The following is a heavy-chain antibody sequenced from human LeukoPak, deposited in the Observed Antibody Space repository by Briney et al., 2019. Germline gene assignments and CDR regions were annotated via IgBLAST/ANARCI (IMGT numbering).Heavy chain of an antibody. J-gene: IGHJ4*02. Sequence: PGGSLRLSCAASGFTFSSNWMNWVRQAPGKGLEWVANINQDGSEKYYVDSVKGRFTISRDNAKNSLYLQMNSLRAEDTAVYYCARGRYSSGWIFDSWGQGTLVTVSS. CDR2: INQDGSEK. CDR3: ARGRYSSGWIFDS. V-gene: IGHV3-7*01. CDR1: GFTFSSNW. D-gene: IGHD6-19*01.